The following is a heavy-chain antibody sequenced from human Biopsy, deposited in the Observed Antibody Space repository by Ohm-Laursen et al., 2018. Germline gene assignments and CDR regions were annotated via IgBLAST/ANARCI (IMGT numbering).Heavy chain of an antibody. D-gene: IGHD1-26*01. CDR1: GFTFSVYA. CDR3: ARDPIVGGKADGMDV. Sequence: SLRLSCAASGFTFSVYAMHWVRQAPGKGLEWVSIIWYDGSNEYYADSVKGRFTISRDNSKNTVFLQMSSLRAEDTGVYYCARDPIVGGKADGMDVWGQGTTVTVSS. V-gene: IGHV3-33*01. J-gene: IGHJ6*02. CDR2: IWYDGSNE.